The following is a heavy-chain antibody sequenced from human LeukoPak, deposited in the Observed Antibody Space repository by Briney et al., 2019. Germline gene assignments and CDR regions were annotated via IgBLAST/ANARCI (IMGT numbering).Heavy chain of an antibody. CDR1: GVSFSGYY. Sequence: SETLSLTCAVYGVSFSGYYLSWIRQPPGKGLEWIAEINHSGSTNYNSSHKSLVTMSVDTSKNQFSLKLSSVTAADTAVYYCARGRYSAGDNWFDPWGQGTWSPSP. CDR3: ARGRYSAGDNWFDP. V-gene: IGHV4-34*01. J-gene: IGHJ5*02. D-gene: IGHD3-9*01. CDR2: INHSGST.